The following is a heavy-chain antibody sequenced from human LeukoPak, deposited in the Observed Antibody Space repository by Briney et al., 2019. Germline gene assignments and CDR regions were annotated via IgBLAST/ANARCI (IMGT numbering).Heavy chain of an antibody. CDR1: GFTFDDYG. Sequence: PGGSLRLSCAASGFTFDDYGMSWVRQAPGKGLEWVAVISYDGSNKYYADSVKGRFTISRDNSKNTLYLQMNSLRAEDTAVYYCAKDRIMVRGVPYYYYGMDVWGQGTTVTVSS. V-gene: IGHV3-30*18. CDR3: AKDRIMVRGVPYYYYGMDV. D-gene: IGHD3-10*01. J-gene: IGHJ6*02. CDR2: ISYDGSNK.